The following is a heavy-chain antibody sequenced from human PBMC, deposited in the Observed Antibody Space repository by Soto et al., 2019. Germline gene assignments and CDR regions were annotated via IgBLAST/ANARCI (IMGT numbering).Heavy chain of an antibody. CDR1: GGSFSGYY. D-gene: IGHD2-21*01. Sequence: PSETLSLTCAVYGGSFSGYYWSWIRQPPGKGLEWIGEINHSGSTNYNPSLKSRVTISVDSSKNQFSLKLSSVTAADTAVYYCARGEKGPKWLFKYYFDYWGQGTLVTVSS. V-gene: IGHV4-34*01. CDR2: INHSGST. CDR3: ARGEKGPKWLFKYYFDY. J-gene: IGHJ4*02.